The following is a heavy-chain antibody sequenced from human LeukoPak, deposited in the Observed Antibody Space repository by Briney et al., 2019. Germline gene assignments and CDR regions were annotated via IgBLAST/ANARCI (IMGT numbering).Heavy chain of an antibody. CDR1: GFTFSTYT. CDR3: ARYTPGDSSGYYYVYAFDI. Sequence: PGGSLRLSCAASGFTFSTYTMNWVRQAPGKRLEWVSYISSDSRYIYYADSVKGRFTIASNNSKNTLYQQMNSLRAEDTAVYYCARYTPGDSSGYYYVYAFDIWGQGTMVTVSS. V-gene: IGHV3-21*01. CDR2: ISSDSRYI. D-gene: IGHD3-22*01. J-gene: IGHJ3*02.